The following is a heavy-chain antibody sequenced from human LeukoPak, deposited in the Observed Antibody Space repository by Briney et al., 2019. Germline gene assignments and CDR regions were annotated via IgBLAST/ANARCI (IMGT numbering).Heavy chain of an antibody. V-gene: IGHV3-23*01. CDR1: GFTFSSYA. D-gene: IGHD3-10*01. Sequence: PGGSLRLSCAASGFTFSSYAMSWVRQAPGKGLEWVSAISGSGGSTYYADSVKGRFTISRDNARKSLYLQMNSLRAEDTAVYYCARDSGTTGEVKFDPWGQGTLVTVSS. J-gene: IGHJ5*02. CDR2: ISGSGGST. CDR3: ARDSGTTGEVKFDP.